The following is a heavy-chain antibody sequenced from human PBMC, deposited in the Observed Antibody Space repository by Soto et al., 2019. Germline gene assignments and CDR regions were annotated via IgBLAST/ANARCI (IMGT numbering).Heavy chain of an antibody. V-gene: IGHV3-30*03. CDR3: ARDLAVAVAFDI. Sequence: PGGSLRLSCAASGFTFSSYGMHWVRQAPGKGLEWVAVISYDGSNKYYVDSVKGRFTISRDNAKNSLYLQMNSLRAEDTAVYYCARDLAVAVAFDIWGQGTMVTVSS. D-gene: IGHD6-19*01. J-gene: IGHJ3*02. CDR2: ISYDGSNK. CDR1: GFTFSSYG.